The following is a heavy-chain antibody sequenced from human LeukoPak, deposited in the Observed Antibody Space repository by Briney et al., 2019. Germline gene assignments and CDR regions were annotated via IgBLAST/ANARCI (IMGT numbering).Heavy chain of an antibody. J-gene: IGHJ4*02. CDR3: ARYGGAGTGWEPY. Sequence: ASVKVSCKASGYTFTGYYMPWVRQAPGQGLEWMGWINPNSGGTNYAQKFQGRITMTRDTSISTAYMELSRLRSDDTAVYYCARYGGAGTGWEPYWGQGTLVTVSS. CDR2: INPNSGGT. D-gene: IGHD6-13*01. V-gene: IGHV1-2*02. CDR1: GYTFTGYY.